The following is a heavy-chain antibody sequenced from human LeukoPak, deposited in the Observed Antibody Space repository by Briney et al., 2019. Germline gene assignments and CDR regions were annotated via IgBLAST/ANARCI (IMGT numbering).Heavy chain of an antibody. CDR2: LSGSSSYI. Sequence: GGSPSLSCAASGFTFSSYSMNWVRQAPGKGLEWVSSLSGSSSYIYYADSLKGRFTISRDNAKNSLYPQMNSLRADDTAVYYCSSRLSFTDDYWGQGTLVTVSS. V-gene: IGHV3-21*01. D-gene: IGHD2-8*01. CDR3: SSRLSFTDDY. CDR1: GFTFSSYS. J-gene: IGHJ4*02.